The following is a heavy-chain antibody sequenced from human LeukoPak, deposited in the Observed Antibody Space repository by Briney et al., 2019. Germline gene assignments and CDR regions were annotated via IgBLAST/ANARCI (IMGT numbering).Heavy chain of an antibody. D-gene: IGHD3-10*01. CDR2: IVVGSGNT. J-gene: IGHJ5*02. CDR1: GFTFTSSA. V-gene: IGHV1-58*02. Sequence: GTSVKVSCKASGFTFTSSAMQWVRQARGQRFEWIGWIVVGSGNTNYAQKFQERVTITRDMSTSTAYMELSSLRSEDTAVYYCVADPRGIGSDWFDPWGQGTLVAVSS. CDR3: VADPRGIGSDWFDP.